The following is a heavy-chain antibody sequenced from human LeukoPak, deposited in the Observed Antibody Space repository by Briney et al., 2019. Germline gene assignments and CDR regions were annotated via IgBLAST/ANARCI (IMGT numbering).Heavy chain of an antibody. J-gene: IGHJ4*02. V-gene: IGHV3-23*01. CDR3: AKKEQVGTRGNFDD. CDR1: GFTFSSYA. CDR2: ISGSGGST. D-gene: IGHD4-23*01. Sequence: GGSLRLSCAASGFTFSSYAMSWVRQAPGKGLEWVSAISGSGGSTYYADSVKGRFTISRDNSKNTLYLQMNSLRAGDTAVYYCAKKEQVGTRGNFDDCGQGTLVTVSS.